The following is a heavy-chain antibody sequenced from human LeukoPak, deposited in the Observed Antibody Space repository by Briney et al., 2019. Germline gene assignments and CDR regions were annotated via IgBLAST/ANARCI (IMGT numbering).Heavy chain of an antibody. D-gene: IGHD3-3*01. CDR2: INHSGST. J-gene: IGHJ5*02. V-gene: IGHV4-34*01. CDR1: GGSFSGYY. CDR3: ARGGVTIFGVVRRNWFDP. Sequence: PSETLSLTCAVYGGSFSGYYWSWIRQPPGKGLEWIGEINHSGSTNYNPSLKSRVTISVDTSKNQFSLKLSSVTAADTAVYYCARGGVTIFGVVRRNWFDPWGQGTLVTVSS.